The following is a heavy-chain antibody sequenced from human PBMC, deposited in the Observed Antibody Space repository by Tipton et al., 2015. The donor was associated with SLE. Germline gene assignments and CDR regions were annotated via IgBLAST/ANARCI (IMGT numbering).Heavy chain of an antibody. D-gene: IGHD5-18*01. V-gene: IGHV4-39*01. CDR1: GGSISSSSYY. CDR2: IYYSGST. CDR3: ARSRGYSYGGDFDY. J-gene: IGHJ4*02. Sequence: TLSLTCTVSGGSISSSSYYWGWIRQPPGKGLEWIGSIYYSGSTYYNPSLKSRVTISVDTSKNQFSLKLSSVTAADTAVYYCARSRGYSYGGDFDYWGQGSLVTVSS.